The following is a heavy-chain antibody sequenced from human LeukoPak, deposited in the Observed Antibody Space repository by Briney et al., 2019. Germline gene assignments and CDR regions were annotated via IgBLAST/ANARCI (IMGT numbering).Heavy chain of an antibody. Sequence: PGGSLRLSCAASGFTFSSYGMHWVRQAPGKGLEWVAFIRYDGSNKYYTDSVKGRFTISRDNSKNTLYLQMNSLRAEDTAVYYCAKVGVYAPYYYYYYMDVWGKGTTVTVSS. D-gene: IGHD2-8*02. J-gene: IGHJ6*03. CDR3: AKVGVYAPYYYYYYMDV. V-gene: IGHV3-30*02. CDR1: GFTFSSYG. CDR2: IRYDGSNK.